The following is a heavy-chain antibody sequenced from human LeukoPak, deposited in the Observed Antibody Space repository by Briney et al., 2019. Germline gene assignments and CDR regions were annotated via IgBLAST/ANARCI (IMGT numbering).Heavy chain of an antibody. J-gene: IGHJ4*02. V-gene: IGHV1-2*06. CDR2: INPNSGGT. CDR1: GYTFTGYY. CDR3: ARAQRAVSSPSGY. Sequence: ASVKVSCKASGYTFTGYYMHWVRQAPGQGLEWMGRINPNSGGTNYAQKFQGRVTMTRDTSISTAYMELSRLRSDDMAVYYCARAQRAVSSPSGYWGQGTLVTVSS. D-gene: IGHD3-16*02.